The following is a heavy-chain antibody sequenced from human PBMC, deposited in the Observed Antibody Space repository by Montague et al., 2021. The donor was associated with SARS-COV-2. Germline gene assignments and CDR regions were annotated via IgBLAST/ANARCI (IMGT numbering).Heavy chain of an antibody. CDR3: AWGTLSVNMALVVLLGGLYYFDS. V-gene: IGHV4-59*01. J-gene: IGHJ4*02. Sequence: SETLSLTCNVSGGSINNYYWSWIRQSPRRGLGWIGYIYYTGSTTCNSSLAILVTISLDTSRALVSLELRSLTAAATAVYYCAWGTLSVNMALVVLLGGLYYFDSWGQGTLVAVSS. D-gene: IGHD4/OR15-4a*01. CDR1: GGSINNYY. CDR2: IYYTGST.